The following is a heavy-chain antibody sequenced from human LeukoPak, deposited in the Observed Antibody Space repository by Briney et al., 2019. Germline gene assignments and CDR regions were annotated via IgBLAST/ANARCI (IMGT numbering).Heavy chain of an antibody. J-gene: IGHJ4*02. CDR2: ISGSGGST. D-gene: IGHD3-9*01. CDR3: AKDSVRAYDILTGYYSY. Sequence: GGSLRLSCAASGFTFSSYAMSWVRQAPGKGLEWVSAISGSGGSTYYADSVKGRFTISRDNSKNTLYLQMNSLRAEATAVYYCAKDSVRAYDILTGYYSYWGQGTLVTVSS. CDR1: GFTFSSYA. V-gene: IGHV3-23*01.